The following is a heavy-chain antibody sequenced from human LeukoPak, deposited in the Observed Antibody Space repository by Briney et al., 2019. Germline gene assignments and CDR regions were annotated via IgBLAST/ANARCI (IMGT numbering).Heavy chain of an antibody. J-gene: IGHJ3*02. CDR2: INPNSGGT. Sequence: ASVKVSCKASGYTFTGYYMHRVRQAPGQGLEWMGWINPNSGGTNYAQKFQGRVTMTRDTSISTAYMELSRLRSDDTAVYYCARTPYYYDSSGYRYDAFDIWGQGTMVTVSS. V-gene: IGHV1-2*02. CDR3: ARTPYYYDSSGYRYDAFDI. D-gene: IGHD3-22*01. CDR1: GYTFTGYY.